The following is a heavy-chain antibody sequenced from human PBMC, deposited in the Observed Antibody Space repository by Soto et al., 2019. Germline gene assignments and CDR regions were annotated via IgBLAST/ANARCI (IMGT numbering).Heavy chain of an antibody. CDR2: ISSSGSTI. V-gene: IGHV3-11*01. D-gene: IGHD5-18*01. J-gene: IGHJ4*02. CDR3: ATTAYSYGYRPFDY. CDR1: GFTFSDYY. Sequence: AGGSLRLSCAASGFTFSDYYMSWIRQAPGKGLEWVSYISSSGSTIYYADSVKGRFTISRDNAKNSLYLQMNSLRAEDTAVYYCATTAYSYGYRPFDYWGQGTLVTVSS.